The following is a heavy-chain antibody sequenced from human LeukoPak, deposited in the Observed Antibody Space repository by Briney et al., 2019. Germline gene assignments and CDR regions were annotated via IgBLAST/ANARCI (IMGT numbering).Heavy chain of an antibody. Sequence: SETLSLTCTVSGGSISSYYWSWIRQPAGKGLEWIGRIYTSGSTNYNPSLKCRVTMSVDTSKNQFSLKLSSVTAADTAVYYCARDTYYYDSSGYYGAFDIWGQGTMVTVSS. CDR2: IYTSGST. CDR1: GGSISSYY. V-gene: IGHV4-4*07. J-gene: IGHJ3*02. CDR3: ARDTYYYDSSGYYGAFDI. D-gene: IGHD3-22*01.